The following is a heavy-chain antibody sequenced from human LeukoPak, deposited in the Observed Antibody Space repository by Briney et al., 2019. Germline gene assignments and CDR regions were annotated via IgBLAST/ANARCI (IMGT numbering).Heavy chain of an antibody. CDR2: ISWNSGTI. Sequence: GRSLRLSCAASGFTFNDYTMNWVRQAPGKGLEWVSGISWNSGTIGYADSVKGRFTISRDNAKNSLYLQMNSLRAEDTALYYCTKGVSMIVPLTAFDIWGRGTMVTVSS. CDR1: GFTFNDYT. CDR3: TKGVSMIVPLTAFDI. D-gene: IGHD3-22*01. V-gene: IGHV3-9*01. J-gene: IGHJ3*02.